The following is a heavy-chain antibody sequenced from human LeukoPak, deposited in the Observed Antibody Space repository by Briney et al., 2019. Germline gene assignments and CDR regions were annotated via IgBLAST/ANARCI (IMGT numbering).Heavy chain of an antibody. CDR2: INHSGST. CDR1: GGSFSGYY. Sequence: PSETLSLTCAVYGGSFSGYYWSWIRQPPGKGLEWIGEINHSGSTNYNPSLKSRVTISVDTSKNQFSLKLSSVTAADTVVYYCARERGYYEFWSGYYDGYYYMDVWGKGTTVTVSS. D-gene: IGHD3-3*01. CDR3: ARERGYYEFWSGYYDGYYYMDV. V-gene: IGHV4-34*01. J-gene: IGHJ6*03.